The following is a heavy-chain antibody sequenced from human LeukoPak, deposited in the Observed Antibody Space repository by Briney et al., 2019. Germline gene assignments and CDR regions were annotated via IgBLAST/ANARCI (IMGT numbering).Heavy chain of an antibody. CDR2: IIPIFGTA. CDR3: ARHVPQDYDILTGYRGDAFDV. V-gene: IGHV1-69*13. D-gene: IGHD3-9*01. J-gene: IGHJ3*01. Sequence: RASVKVSCKASGGTFSSYAISWVRQAPGQGLEWMGGIIPIFGTANYAQKFQGRVTITADESTSTAYMELSSLRSEDTAVYYCARHVPQDYDILTGYRGDAFDVWGQGTMVTVSS. CDR1: GGTFSSYA.